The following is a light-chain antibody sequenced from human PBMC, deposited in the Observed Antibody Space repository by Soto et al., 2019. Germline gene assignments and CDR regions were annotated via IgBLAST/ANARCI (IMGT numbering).Light chain of an antibody. CDR2: DAS. Sequence: EIVLTQSPGTLSLSPGEIATLSCRASQSVSDYLAWYQQKPGQAPRLLIYDASKRATGVPARFSGSGSGTDFTLTISSLEPEDSAVYYCQQRHMWPITFGQGTRLEIK. J-gene: IGKJ5*01. CDR3: QQRHMWPIT. CDR1: QSVSDY. V-gene: IGKV3-11*01.